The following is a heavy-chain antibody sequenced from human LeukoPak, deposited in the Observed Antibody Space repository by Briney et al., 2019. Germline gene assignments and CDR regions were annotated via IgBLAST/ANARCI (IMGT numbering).Heavy chain of an antibody. J-gene: IGHJ4*02. Sequence: SGGSLRLSCAASGFTFSTYSMNWVRQAPGKGLKWISSISSTSSYIYYADSVKGRFTISRDNAQKSLYLQMNSLRAEDTAVYYCARVGYSSGWYFDYWGQGTLVTVSS. V-gene: IGHV3-21*01. CDR1: GFTFSTYS. D-gene: IGHD6-19*01. CDR2: ISSTSSYI. CDR3: ARVGYSSGWYFDY.